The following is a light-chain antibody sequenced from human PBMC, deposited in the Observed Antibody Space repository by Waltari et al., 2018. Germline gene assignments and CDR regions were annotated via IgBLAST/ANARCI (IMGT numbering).Light chain of an antibody. Sequence: QSVLTQPPSASGTPGQRLTISCSGSSSNSGSNYVYGYQHLPGSAPKLLIYTSDQRPSGVPDRFSGSKSGTSASLAISGLRSEDEADYYCAAWDDSLSGRVFGGGTKLTVL. CDR1: SSNSGSNY. CDR3: AAWDDSLSGRV. J-gene: IGLJ3*02. CDR2: TSD. V-gene: IGLV1-47*01.